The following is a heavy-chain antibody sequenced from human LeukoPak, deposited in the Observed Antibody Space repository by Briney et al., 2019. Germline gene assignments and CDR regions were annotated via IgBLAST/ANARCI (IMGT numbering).Heavy chain of an antibody. CDR3: AKEPYYDSNGYLDY. CDR2: INWNSGSI. Sequence: GRSLRLSCAASGFTFDDYAMHWVRQAPGKGLEWVSGINWNSGSIGYADSVKDRFTISRDNAKNSLYLQMNSLRAEDTALYYCAKEPYYDSNGYLDYWGQGTLVTVSS. V-gene: IGHV3-9*01. J-gene: IGHJ4*02. CDR1: GFTFDDYA. D-gene: IGHD3-22*01.